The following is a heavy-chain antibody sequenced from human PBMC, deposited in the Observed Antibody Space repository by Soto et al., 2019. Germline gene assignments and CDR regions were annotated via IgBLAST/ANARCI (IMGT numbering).Heavy chain of an antibody. CDR2: INHSGST. V-gene: IGHV4-34*01. D-gene: IGHD6-13*01. Sequence: WETLSLTCAVYGGSFSGYYWSWIRQPPGKGLEWIGEINHSGSTNYNPSLRSRVTISVDTSKNQFSLKLSSVTAADTAVYYCARKYSRPNWFEPCGKGTLVT. CDR3: ARKYSRPNWFEP. CDR1: GGSFSGYY. J-gene: IGHJ5*02.